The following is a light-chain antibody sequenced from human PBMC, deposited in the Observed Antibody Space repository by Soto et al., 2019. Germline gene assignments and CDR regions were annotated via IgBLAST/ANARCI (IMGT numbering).Light chain of an antibody. Sequence: DIQMTKSPSTLSAFIGDRVTITCRASQSISGWLAWYQQKPGKAPHLLIYKASSLESGVPSRFSGSGSGTEFTLTISSLQPDDFATYYCQQYNTYSPTFGQGTKVDI. J-gene: IGKJ1*01. CDR3: QQYNTYSPT. CDR2: KAS. CDR1: QSISGW. V-gene: IGKV1-5*03.